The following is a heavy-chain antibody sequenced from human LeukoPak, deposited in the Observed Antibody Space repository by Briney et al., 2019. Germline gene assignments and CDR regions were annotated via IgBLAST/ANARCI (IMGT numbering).Heavy chain of an antibody. Sequence: PGGSLRLSCAASGFTFSSYSMNWVRQAPGKGLEGVSSISSSSSYIYYADSVKGRFTISRDNAKNSLYLQMNSLRAEDTAVYYCARVSNWNLDYWGQGTLVTVSS. CDR3: ARVSNWNLDY. CDR2: ISSSSSYI. J-gene: IGHJ4*02. CDR1: GFTFSSYS. D-gene: IGHD1-1*01. V-gene: IGHV3-21*01.